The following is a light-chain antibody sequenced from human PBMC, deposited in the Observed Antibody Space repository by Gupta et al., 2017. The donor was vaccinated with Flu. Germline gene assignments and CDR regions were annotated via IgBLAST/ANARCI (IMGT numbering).Light chain of an antibody. V-gene: IGKV2-28*01. CDR2: SAS. J-gene: IGKJ1*01. Sequence: VTPRGPASIYCRSSQRRRYSNRNKYLDWYLQKPGQSPQLLIYSASRRASGVPDRFSGSGSGTDFPLKISRGEPEDVGNYYCTQGLQTPRTFGQGTKVEIK. CDR1: QRRRYSNRNKY. CDR3: TQGLQTPRT.